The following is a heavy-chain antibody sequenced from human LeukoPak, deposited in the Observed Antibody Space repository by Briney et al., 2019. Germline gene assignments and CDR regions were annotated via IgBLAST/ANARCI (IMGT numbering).Heavy chain of an antibody. D-gene: IGHD6-19*01. Sequence: SETLSLTCTVSGCSISNTGYYWGWIRQPPGKGLQWIGSFYYSGRSYYNPSLKGRVTISVDTSKNQFSLKLTSVTAADTDVYYCARTSSGWYDPFDIWGQGTMVTVSS. V-gene: IGHV4-39*07. J-gene: IGHJ3*02. CDR2: FYYSGRS. CDR3: ARTSSGWYDPFDI. CDR1: GCSISNTGYY.